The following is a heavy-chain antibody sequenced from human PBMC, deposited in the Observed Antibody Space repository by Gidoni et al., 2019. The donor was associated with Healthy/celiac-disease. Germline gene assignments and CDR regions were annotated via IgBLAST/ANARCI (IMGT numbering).Heavy chain of an antibody. D-gene: IGHD3-22*01. CDR3: AKDGLYYYDSSGYSGRGFDWYFDL. CDR1: GFTFSSYA. V-gene: IGHV3-23*01. Sequence: EVQLLESGGGLVQPGGSLRLSCAASGFTFSSYAMSWVRQAPGKGLEWVSAISGSGGSTYYADSVKGRFTISRDNSKNTLYLQMNSLRAEDTAVYYCAKDGLYYYDSSGYSGRGFDWYFDLWGRGTLVTVSS. J-gene: IGHJ2*01. CDR2: ISGSGGST.